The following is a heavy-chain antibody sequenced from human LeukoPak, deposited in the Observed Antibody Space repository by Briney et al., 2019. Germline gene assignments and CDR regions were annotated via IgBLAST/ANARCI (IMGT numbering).Heavy chain of an antibody. CDR3: AKGPGLAAADFYFDY. D-gene: IGHD6-13*01. J-gene: IGHJ4*02. CDR1: GFTFSSYA. Sequence: GGSLRLSCADSGFTFSSYAMSWVRQAPGKGLEWVSAISGSGGSTYYADSVKGRFTISRDNSQNTLYLQMNGLRAEDTAVYYCAKGPGLAAADFYFDYWGQGTLVTVSS. CDR2: ISGSGGST. V-gene: IGHV3-23*01.